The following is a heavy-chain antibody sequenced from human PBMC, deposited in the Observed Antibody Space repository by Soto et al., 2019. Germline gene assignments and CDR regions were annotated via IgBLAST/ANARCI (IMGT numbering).Heavy chain of an antibody. V-gene: IGHV3-49*03. CDR1: GFTFGGYA. D-gene: IGHD1-7*01. J-gene: IGHJ6*02. CDR3: TIGGTTSYYYYGMDV. Sequence: GGSLRLSCTASGFTFGGYAMSWFRQAPGKGLEWVGFIRSKAYGGTTEYAASVKGRFTISRDDSKSIAYLQMNSLKTEDTAVYYCTIGGTTSYYYYGMDVWGQGTTVT. CDR2: IRSKAYGGTT.